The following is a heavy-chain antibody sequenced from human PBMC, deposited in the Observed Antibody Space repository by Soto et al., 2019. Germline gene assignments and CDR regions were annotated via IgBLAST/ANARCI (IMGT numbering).Heavy chain of an antibody. Sequence: EVQLVESGGGLVQPGGSLRLSCAASGFTFSSYDMHWVRQATGKGLEWVSAIGTAGDTYYPGSVKGRFTISRENAKNSLYLQMNSLRAGDTAVYYCARGVRVIEFLSYYYYMDVWGKGTTVTVSS. CDR3: ARGVRVIEFLSYYYYMDV. D-gene: IGHD3-16*02. V-gene: IGHV3-13*01. J-gene: IGHJ6*03. CDR1: GFTFSSYD. CDR2: IGTAGDT.